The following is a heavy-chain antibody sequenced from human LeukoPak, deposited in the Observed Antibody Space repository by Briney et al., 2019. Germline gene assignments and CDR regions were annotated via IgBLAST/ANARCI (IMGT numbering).Heavy chain of an antibody. Sequence: GGSLRLSCAASGFTFSSYSMNWVRQAPGKGLEWVSYISSSSSTIYYADSVKGRFTIPRDNAKNSLYLQMNSLRAEDTAVYYCARSKTGSFYYYYMDVWGKGTTVTVSS. CDR1: GFTFSSYS. J-gene: IGHJ6*03. CDR3: ARSKTGSFYYYYMDV. CDR2: ISSSSSTI. V-gene: IGHV3-48*01.